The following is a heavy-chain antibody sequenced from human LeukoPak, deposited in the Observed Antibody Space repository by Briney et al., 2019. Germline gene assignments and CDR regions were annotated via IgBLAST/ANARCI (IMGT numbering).Heavy chain of an antibody. CDR2: ISSSSSYI. CDR3: AKGYCSGGSCYHPPSFYYYYYYMDV. Sequence: PGGSLRLSCAASGFTFSSYSMNWVRQAPGKGLEWVSSISSSSSYIYYADSVKGRFTISRDNSKNTLYLQMNSLRAEDTAVYYCAKGYCSGGSCYHPPSFYYYYYYMDVWGKGTTVTISS. V-gene: IGHV3-21*01. D-gene: IGHD2-15*01. CDR1: GFTFSSYS. J-gene: IGHJ6*03.